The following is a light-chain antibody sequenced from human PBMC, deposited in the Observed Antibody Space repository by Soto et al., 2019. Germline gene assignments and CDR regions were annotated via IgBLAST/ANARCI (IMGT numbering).Light chain of an antibody. J-gene: IGKJ4*01. Sequence: DIVMTQSPDSLAVFLGERATINCKSSQSVLFSSNNKNYLAWYQQKPGQPPKLLIYWASTREVGVPDRFSGSGSGTDFTLTISSVQAEDVAVYYCQQYSSTLLTFGGGTKV. CDR2: WAS. V-gene: IGKV4-1*01. CDR1: QSVLFSSNNKNY. CDR3: QQYSSTLLT.